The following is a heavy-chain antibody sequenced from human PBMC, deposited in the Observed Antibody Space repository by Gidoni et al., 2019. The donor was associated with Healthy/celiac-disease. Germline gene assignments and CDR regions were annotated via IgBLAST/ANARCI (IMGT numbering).Heavy chain of an antibody. J-gene: IGHJ4*02. CDR1: GFTFSSYS. CDR2: ISSSSSYI. Sequence: EVQLVESGGGLVKPGGSLRLSCAASGFTFSSYSMNWVRQAPGKGLEWFSSISSSSSYIYYADSVKGRFTISRDNAKNSLYLQMNSLRAEDTAVYYCARDVEWQYYFDYWGQGTLVTVSS. V-gene: IGHV3-21*01. D-gene: IGHD3-3*01. CDR3: ARDVEWQYYFDY.